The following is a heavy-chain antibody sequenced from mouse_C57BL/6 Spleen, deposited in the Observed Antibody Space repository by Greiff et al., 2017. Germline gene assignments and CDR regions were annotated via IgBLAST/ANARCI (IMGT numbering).Heavy chain of an antibody. V-gene: IGHV1-26*01. CDR1: GYTFTDYY. D-gene: IGHD1-1*01. J-gene: IGHJ4*01. CDR3: ARTAYYDGYAMDY. Sequence: VQLQQSGPELVKPGASVKISCKASGYTFTDYYMNWVKQSHGKSLEWIGDINPNNGGTSYNQKFKGKATLTVDKSSSTAYMELRSLTSEDSAVYYCARTAYYDGYAMDYWGQGTSVTVSS. CDR2: INPNNGGT.